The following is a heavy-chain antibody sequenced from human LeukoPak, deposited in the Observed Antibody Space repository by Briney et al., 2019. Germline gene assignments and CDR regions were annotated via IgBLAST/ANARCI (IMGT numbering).Heavy chain of an antibody. CDR2: ISSNGGST. V-gene: IGHV3-64*01. Sequence: GGSLRLSCAASGFTFSSYAMHWVRQAPGKGLEYVSAISSNGGSTYYANSVKGRFTISRDNSKKTLYLQMGSLRAEDMAVYYCARGGYDSSGYYYGRSDYWGQGTLVTVSS. D-gene: IGHD3-22*01. CDR3: ARGGYDSSGYYYGRSDY. J-gene: IGHJ4*02. CDR1: GFTFSSYA.